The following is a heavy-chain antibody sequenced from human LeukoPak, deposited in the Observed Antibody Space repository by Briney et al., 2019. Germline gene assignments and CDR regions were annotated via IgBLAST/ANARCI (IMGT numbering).Heavy chain of an antibody. D-gene: IGHD2-21*02. CDR1: GGSISSYY. J-gene: IGHJ6*02. CDR2: IYTSGST. CDR3: ARENCGGDCNLEYNYGMDV. Sequence: SETLSLTCTVSGGSISSYYWSWIRQPAGKGLEWIGRIYTSGSTNYNPSLKSRVTMSVDTSKNQFSLKLSSVTAADTAVYYCARENCGGDCNLEYNYGMDVWGQGTTVSVSS. V-gene: IGHV4-4*07.